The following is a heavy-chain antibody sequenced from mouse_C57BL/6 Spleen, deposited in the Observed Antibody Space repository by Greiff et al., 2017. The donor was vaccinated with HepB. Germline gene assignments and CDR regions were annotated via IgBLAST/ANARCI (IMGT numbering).Heavy chain of an antibody. CDR3: ARVPTAQATGWYFDV. Sequence: VQLQQPGAELVMPGASVKLSCKASGYTFTSYWMHWVKQRPGQGLEWIGEIDPSDSYTNYNQKFKGKSTLTVDKSSSTAYMQLSSLTSEDSAVYYCARVPTAQATGWYFDVWGTGTTVTVSS. CDR1: GYTFTSYW. V-gene: IGHV1-69*01. CDR2: IDPSDSYT. D-gene: IGHD3-2*02. J-gene: IGHJ1*03.